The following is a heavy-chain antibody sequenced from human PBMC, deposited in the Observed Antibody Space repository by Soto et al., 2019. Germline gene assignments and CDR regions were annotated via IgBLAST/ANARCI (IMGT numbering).Heavy chain of an antibody. V-gene: IGHV1-2*04. CDR1: GYTFTGYY. CDR3: ARALQGDYVAFDI. J-gene: IGHJ3*02. D-gene: IGHD4-17*01. Sequence: GASVKVSCKASGYTFTGYYMHWVRQAPGQGLEWMGWINPNSGGTNYVQKFQGWVTMTRDTSISTAYMELSRLRSDDTAVYYCARALQGDYVAFDIWGQGTMVTVSS. CDR2: INPNSGGT.